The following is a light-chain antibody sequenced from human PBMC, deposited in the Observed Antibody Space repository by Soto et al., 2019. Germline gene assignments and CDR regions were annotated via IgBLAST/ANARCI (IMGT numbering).Light chain of an antibody. CDR3: QRYNSAPRT. Sequence: EIQMTQSPSSLSASVGDRVTITCRASQGISHYLAWYQQKPGKPPTLLMHGASTLQSGVPTRFSGSGSGKDFTLTISSLQPEDVAVYYCQRYNSAPRTFGQGTKVEI. CDR2: GAS. J-gene: IGKJ1*01. CDR1: QGISHY. V-gene: IGKV1-27*01.